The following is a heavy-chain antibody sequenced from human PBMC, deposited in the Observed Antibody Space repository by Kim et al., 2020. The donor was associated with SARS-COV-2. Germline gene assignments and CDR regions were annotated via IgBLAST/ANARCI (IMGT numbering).Heavy chain of an antibody. CDR1: GGSISSYY. Sequence: SETLSLTCTVSGGSISSYYWSWIRQPPGKGLEWIGYIYYSGSTNYNPSLKSRVTISVDTSKNQFSLKLSSVTAADTAVYYCARDSLTKTYYYGSGSYRYYYYGMDVWGQGTTVTVSS. V-gene: IGHV4-59*13. CDR3: ARDSLTKTYYYGSGSYRYYYYGMDV. D-gene: IGHD3-10*01. J-gene: IGHJ6*02. CDR2: IYYSGST.